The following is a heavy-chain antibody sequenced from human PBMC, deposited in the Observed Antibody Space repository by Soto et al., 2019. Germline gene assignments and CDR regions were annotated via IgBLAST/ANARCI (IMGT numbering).Heavy chain of an antibody. CDR1: GYTFTDYY. CDR2: VDPEDDAT. J-gene: IGHJ4*02. D-gene: IGHD1-1*01. CDR3: GPWSREIRAHFDK. Sequence: EVQLVQSGAEVKKPGATVKISCKVSGYTFTDYYIHWVQQAPGKGLEWMGLVDPEDDATVFAEKFQDRVTMTAATSSGTAYMELSGLRYDDRAVYYCGPWSREIRAHFDKWGQGTPVNVSS. V-gene: IGHV1-69-2*01.